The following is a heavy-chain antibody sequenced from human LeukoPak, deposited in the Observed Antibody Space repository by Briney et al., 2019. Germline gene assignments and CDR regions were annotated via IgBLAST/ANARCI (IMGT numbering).Heavy chain of an antibody. CDR3: ARHLSGGNRYFDY. V-gene: IGHV4-4*07. J-gene: IGHJ4*02. Sequence: PSETLSLTCTVSGASISSSYCTWIRQSAGEGLEWIGRMSSGGSTTYNPSLRSRVTISVDTSKNQFSLKLSSVTAADTAVYYCARHLSGGNRYFDYWGQGTLVTVSS. D-gene: IGHD3-9*01. CDR2: MSSGGST. CDR1: GASISSSY.